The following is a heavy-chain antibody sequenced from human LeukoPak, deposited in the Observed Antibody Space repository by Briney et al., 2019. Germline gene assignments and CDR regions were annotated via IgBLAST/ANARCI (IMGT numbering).Heavy chain of an antibody. D-gene: IGHD3-3*01. CDR2: INHSGRI. Sequence: SETLSLTCGVYGGSFSGYYWSWIRQPPGKGLEWIGEINHSGRINYNPSLKSRVTISVDTSKNQFSLKVTSVTASDTAVYYCAGMDYDCWSGYWDVWGKGATVTVSS. J-gene: IGHJ6*04. CDR3: AGMDYDCWSGYWDV. CDR1: GGSFSGYY. V-gene: IGHV4-34*01.